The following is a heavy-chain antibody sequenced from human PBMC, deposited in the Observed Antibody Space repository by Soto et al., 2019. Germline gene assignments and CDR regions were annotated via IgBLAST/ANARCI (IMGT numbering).Heavy chain of an antibody. Sequence: PSETLSLTCTVSGGSISSYYWSWIRQPPGKGLEWIAYIYYTGSTNYNPSLKSRVTLSADTSKNQFSLKLISVTAADAAVYYCARHFSVDYFDYWGQGALVTVSS. CDR1: GGSISSYY. J-gene: IGHJ4*02. CDR3: ARHFSVDYFDY. V-gene: IGHV4-59*08. CDR2: IYYTGST.